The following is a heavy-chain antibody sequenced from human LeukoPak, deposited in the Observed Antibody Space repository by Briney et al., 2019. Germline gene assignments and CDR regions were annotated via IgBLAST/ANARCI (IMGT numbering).Heavy chain of an antibody. CDR2: IYHSGST. CDR1: GGSISSGGYS. V-gene: IGHV4-30-2*01. J-gene: IGHJ4*02. D-gene: IGHD3-22*01. Sequence: SETLSLTCAVSGGSISSGGYSRSWIRQPPGKGLEWIGYIYHSGSTYYNPSLKSRVTISVDRSKNQFSLKLSSVTAADTAVYYCARGPLYYHDSSGYYSPYYFDYWGQGTLVTVSS. CDR3: ARGPLYYHDSSGYYSPYYFDY.